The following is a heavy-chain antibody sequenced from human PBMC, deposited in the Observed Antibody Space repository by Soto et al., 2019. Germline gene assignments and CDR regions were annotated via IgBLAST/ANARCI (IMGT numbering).Heavy chain of an antibody. CDR3: AGYGSTTFDS. D-gene: IGHD3-10*01. Sequence: QVQLQESGPGLVKPSETLSLTCTVSGGSMSSHFWTWIRQPPGKGLEWIGYIYHSGTTNYNPSLRGRLTISIENSKNQFSLELSSVTAADTAVYFWAGYGSTTFDSWGQGTLVTVSS. CDR1: GGSMSSHF. J-gene: IGHJ5*01. CDR2: IYHSGTT. V-gene: IGHV4-59*11.